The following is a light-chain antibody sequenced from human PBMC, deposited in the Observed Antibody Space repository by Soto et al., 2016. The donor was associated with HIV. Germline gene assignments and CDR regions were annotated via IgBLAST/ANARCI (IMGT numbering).Light chain of an antibody. Sequence: DIQMTQSPSTLSASVGDRVTITCRASQSINSWLAWYQQKAGKAPKLLIYKASSLESGVPSRFSGSGSGTEFTLAISSLLPDDSATYYCQHRDTFGPGTKLEI. CDR2: KAS. J-gene: IGKJ2*01. CDR1: QSINSW. CDR3: QHRDT. V-gene: IGKV1-5*03.